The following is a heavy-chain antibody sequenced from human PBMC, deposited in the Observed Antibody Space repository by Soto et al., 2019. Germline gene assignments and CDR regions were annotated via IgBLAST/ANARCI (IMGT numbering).Heavy chain of an antibody. V-gene: IGHV4-30-2*01. CDR2: IYHSGST. Sequence: SETLSLNCAVSGGSISSGGYSWSWIRQPPGKGLEWIGYIYHSGSTYYNPSLKSRVTISVDRSKNQFSLKLSSVTAADTAVYYCARVPDRWGQGTLVTVS. J-gene: IGHJ5*02. D-gene: IGHD2-2*01. CDR3: ARVPDR. CDR1: GGSISSGGYS.